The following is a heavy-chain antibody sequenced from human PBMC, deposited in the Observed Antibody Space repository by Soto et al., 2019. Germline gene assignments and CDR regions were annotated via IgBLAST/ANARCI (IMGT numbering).Heavy chain of an antibody. Sequence: QVQLVQSGAEVKKPGASVKVSCKASGYTFTSYAMHWVRQAPGQRLEWMGWINAGNGNTKYSQKFQGRVTITRDTSASTAYMELSSLRSEDTAVYYCARSYCSGGSCREFYGMDVWGQGTTVTVSS. CDR2: INAGNGNT. J-gene: IGHJ6*02. D-gene: IGHD2-15*01. CDR3: ARSYCSGGSCREFYGMDV. CDR1: GYTFTSYA. V-gene: IGHV1-3*01.